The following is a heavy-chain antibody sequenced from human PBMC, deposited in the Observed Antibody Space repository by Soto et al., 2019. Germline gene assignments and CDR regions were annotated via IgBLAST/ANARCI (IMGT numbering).Heavy chain of an antibody. D-gene: IGHD3-22*01. CDR3: ARGRMKGRDYYDSSGYYFFDY. Sequence: SVKVSCKASGGTFSSYTISWVRQAPGQGLEWMGRIIPILGIANYAQKFQGRVTITADKSTSTAYMELSSLRSEDTAVYYCARGRMKGRDYYDSSGYYFFDYCGKGTLVTVSS. CDR1: GGTFSSYT. CDR2: IIPILGIA. V-gene: IGHV1-69*02. J-gene: IGHJ4*02.